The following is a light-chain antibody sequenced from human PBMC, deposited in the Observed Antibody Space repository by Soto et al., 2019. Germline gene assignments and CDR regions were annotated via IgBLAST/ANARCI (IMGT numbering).Light chain of an antibody. Sequence: EIVFTQSPATLSLSPGERATLSCRASQSVSSYLAWYQQKPGQAPRLLIYDASNKATGIPARFSGSGSGTDFTLTISRLEPEDFAVYYCQQRSNWPPTFGPGTKVDIK. CDR1: QSVSSY. CDR3: QQRSNWPPT. J-gene: IGKJ3*01. CDR2: DAS. V-gene: IGKV3-11*01.